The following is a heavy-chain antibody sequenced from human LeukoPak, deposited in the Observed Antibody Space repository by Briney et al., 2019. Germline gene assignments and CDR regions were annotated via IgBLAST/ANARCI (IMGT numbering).Heavy chain of an antibody. V-gene: IGHV3-21*01. CDR3: VLGHCSGGSCYSGEPQYYYYGMDV. CDR1: GFTFSSYS. Sequence: GGSLRLSCAASGFTFSSYSMNWVRQAPGKGLEWVSSISSSSSYIYYADSVKGRFTISRDNAKNSLYLQMNSLRAEDTAVYYCVLGHCSGGSCYSGEPQYYYYGMDVRGQGTTVTVSS. D-gene: IGHD2-15*01. J-gene: IGHJ6*02. CDR2: ISSSSSYI.